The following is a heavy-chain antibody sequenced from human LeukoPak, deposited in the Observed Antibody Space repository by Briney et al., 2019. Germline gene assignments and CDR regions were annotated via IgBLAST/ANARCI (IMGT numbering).Heavy chain of an antibody. CDR3: AREDV. V-gene: IGHV3-7*01. CDR1: GFTLSRYW. CDR2: MKKDGSEK. Sequence: GGSLRPSCAASGFTLSRYWMSWVRQAPGKGLEWVANMKKDGSEKYYMDSVKGRFTISRDSAKNSLYLQMNSLRAEDTAVYYCAREDVWGQGTTVTVSS. J-gene: IGHJ6*02.